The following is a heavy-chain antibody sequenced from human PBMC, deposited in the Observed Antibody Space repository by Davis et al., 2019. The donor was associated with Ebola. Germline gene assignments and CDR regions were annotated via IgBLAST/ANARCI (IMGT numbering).Heavy chain of an antibody. D-gene: IGHD2-2*01. V-gene: IGHV3-53*01. CDR3: AGFTNYYYYGMDV. Sequence: PGGSLRLSCAASGFTVSSNYMSWVRQPPGKGLEWVSVIYSGGSTYYADSVKGRFTISRDNSKNTLYLQMNSLRAEDTAVYYCAGFTNYYYYGMDVWGQGTTVTVSS. CDR1: GFTVSSNY. J-gene: IGHJ6*02. CDR2: IYSGGST.